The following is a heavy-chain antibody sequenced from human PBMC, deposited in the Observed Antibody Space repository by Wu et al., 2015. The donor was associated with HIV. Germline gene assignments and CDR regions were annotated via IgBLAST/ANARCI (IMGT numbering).Heavy chain of an antibody. D-gene: IGHD3-10*01. CDR1: GGTFSSYG. CDR3: ARDGXSITMVRGPSGRT. CDR2: IIPIFGTA. J-gene: IGHJ4*02. Sequence: QVQLMQSGAEVKKPGSSVKVSCKASGGTFSSYGISWVRQAPRQGLEWMGGIIPIFGTANYAQKFQDRVTISADEFTSTVYMELSSLRFEDTAVYYCARDGXSITMVRGPSGRTWGQGTRGHRLL. V-gene: IGHV1-69*12.